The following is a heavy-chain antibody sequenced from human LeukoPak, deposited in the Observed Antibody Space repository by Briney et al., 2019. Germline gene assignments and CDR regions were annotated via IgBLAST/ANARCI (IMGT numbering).Heavy chain of an antibody. V-gene: IGHV4-59*08. J-gene: IGHJ6*02. CDR2: IYYSGST. Sequence: SETLSLTCTVSGGSISSYYWSWIRQPPGKGLEWIGYIYYSGSTNYNPSLKSRVTISVDTSKNQVSLKLTSVTAADTALYYCARHLTGWALYYYGMDVWGQGTTVTVSS. CDR1: GGSISSYY. CDR3: ARHLTGWALYYYGMDV. D-gene: IGHD3-9*01.